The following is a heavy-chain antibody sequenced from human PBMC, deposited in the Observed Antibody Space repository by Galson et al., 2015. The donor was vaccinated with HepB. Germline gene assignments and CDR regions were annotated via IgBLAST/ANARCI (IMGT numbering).Heavy chain of an antibody. Sequence: SLSLSCAASGFAFSAYWMTWVRQAPGKGLEWVANIRQDDSEKYYVDSVRGRFTISRDNAKNSLYLQMNSLKAEDTAVYYCARGPRNLDYWGQGTLVTVSS. CDR2: IRQDDSEK. D-gene: IGHD1-14*01. V-gene: IGHV3-7*03. CDR3: ARGPRNLDY. J-gene: IGHJ4*02. CDR1: GFAFSAYW.